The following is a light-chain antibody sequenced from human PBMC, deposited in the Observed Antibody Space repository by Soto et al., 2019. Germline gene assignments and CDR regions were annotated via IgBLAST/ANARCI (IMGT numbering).Light chain of an antibody. Sequence: QSALTQPASGSGSPGQSIMISCTGTSSDVGGYNYVSWYQQHPGKAAKLMIYDVSSRPSGLSNRFSGSKSGNTASLTISGLQAEDEADYYCSSYTTTSTVIFGGGTKLTVL. V-gene: IGLV2-14*01. CDR1: SSDVGGYNY. J-gene: IGLJ2*01. CDR2: DVS. CDR3: SSYTTTSTVI.